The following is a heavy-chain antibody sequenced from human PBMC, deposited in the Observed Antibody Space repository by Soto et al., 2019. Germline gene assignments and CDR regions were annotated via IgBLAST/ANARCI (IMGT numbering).Heavy chain of an antibody. Sequence: QVQLVQSGAELKKPGSSVKVSCKASGGTFSTYAINWVRQAPGQGLEWMGGIIPILAPPNYAQKCKGRVTIAADDSTSTAYMELTSLRSEDTAIYYCARVGGGAYNSWGQGTLVTVSS. V-gene: IGHV1-69*01. J-gene: IGHJ4*02. CDR3: ARVGGGAYNS. D-gene: IGHD3-10*01. CDR1: GGTFSTYA. CDR2: IIPILAPP.